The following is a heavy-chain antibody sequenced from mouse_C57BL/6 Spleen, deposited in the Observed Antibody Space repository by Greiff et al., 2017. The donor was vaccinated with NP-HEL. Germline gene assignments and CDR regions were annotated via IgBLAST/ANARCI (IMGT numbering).Heavy chain of an antibody. CDR3: ARRNDYSVFAY. V-gene: IGHV1-80*01. J-gene: IGHJ3*01. D-gene: IGHD2-13*01. CDR1: GYAFSSYW. Sequence: VQLQQSGAELVKPGASVKISCKASGYAFSSYWMNWVKQRPGKGLEWIGQIYPGDGDTNYNGKFKGKATLTADKSSSTAYMQLRSLTSEDSAVYFCARRNDYSVFAYWGQGTLVTVSA. CDR2: IYPGDGDT.